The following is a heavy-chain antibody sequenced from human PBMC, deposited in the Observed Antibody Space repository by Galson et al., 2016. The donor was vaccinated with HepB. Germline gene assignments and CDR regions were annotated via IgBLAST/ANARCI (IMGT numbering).Heavy chain of an antibody. V-gene: IGHV3-11*06. CDR1: GFTFNDYY. CDR3: ARDALGSESYSGDFDS. J-gene: IGHJ4*02. Sequence: LRLSCAASGFTFNDYYMNWIRLVPGKGLEWISYISSYSSNRRYADSVKGRFTISRDNAKNSLYLQMNSLRVEDTALYYCARDALGSESYSGDFDSWGQGTLVTVSS. CDR2: ISSYSSNR. D-gene: IGHD1-26*01.